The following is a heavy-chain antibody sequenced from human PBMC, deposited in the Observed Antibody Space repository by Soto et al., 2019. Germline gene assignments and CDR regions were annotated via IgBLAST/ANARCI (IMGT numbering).Heavy chain of an antibody. CDR1: GYTFTSYD. V-gene: IGHV1-8*01. CDR2: MNPNSGNT. D-gene: IGHD1-26*01. Sequence: QVQLVQSGAEVKKPGASVKVSCKASGYTFTSYDINWVRQATGQGLEWMGWMNPNSGNTGYARKFQGRVTMTRNTSITTAYMELSSLRSEDTDVYYCARGHKVGASSRSGYWGQGTLFTVSA. J-gene: IGHJ4*02. CDR3: ARGHKVGASSRSGY.